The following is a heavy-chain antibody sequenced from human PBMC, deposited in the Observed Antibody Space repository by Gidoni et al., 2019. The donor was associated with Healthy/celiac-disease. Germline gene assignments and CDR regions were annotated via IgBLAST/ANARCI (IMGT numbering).Heavy chain of an antibody. CDR3: ARFLLWFGESHFDY. CDR2: IYSGGIT. J-gene: IGHJ4*02. Sequence: EVQLVESGGGLIQPGGSMSPSWAASGFTVSSNYTSWVRQAPGKGLEWVSVIYSGGITYYSDSLKCQFTISIDNSKNTLYLQMNSLRADDTVVYYCARFLLWFGESHFDYWGQGTLVTVSS. V-gene: IGHV3-53*01. D-gene: IGHD3-10*01. CDR1: GFTVSSNY.